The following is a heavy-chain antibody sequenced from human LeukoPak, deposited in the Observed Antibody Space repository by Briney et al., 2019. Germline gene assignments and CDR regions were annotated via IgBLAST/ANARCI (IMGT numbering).Heavy chain of an antibody. Sequence: GGSLRLSCAASGFTFSSYAMSWVRQAPGKGLEWVSAISGSGGSTYYADSVKGRFTISRDNSKNTLYLQTSSLRAEDTAVYYCAKDLQWLVINYWGQGTLVTVSS. J-gene: IGHJ4*02. CDR1: GFTFSSYA. V-gene: IGHV3-23*01. CDR3: AKDLQWLVINY. CDR2: ISGSGGST. D-gene: IGHD6-19*01.